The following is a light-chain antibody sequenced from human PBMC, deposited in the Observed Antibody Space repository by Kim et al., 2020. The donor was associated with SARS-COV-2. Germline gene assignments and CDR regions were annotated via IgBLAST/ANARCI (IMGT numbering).Light chain of an antibody. V-gene: IGKV3-11*01. CDR2: DAS. CDR1: QSVSSD. J-gene: IGKJ2*01. Sequence: LSWSPGERATLSCRSSQSVSSDLAWYQQKPGQAPRLLIYDASNRATGIPARFSGSGSGTDFTLTISSLEPEDFAVYYCQQRSNWYTFVQGTKLEI. CDR3: QQRSNWYT.